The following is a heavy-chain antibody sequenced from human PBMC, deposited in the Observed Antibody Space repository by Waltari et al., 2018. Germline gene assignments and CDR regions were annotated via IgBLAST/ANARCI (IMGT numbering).Heavy chain of an antibody. V-gene: IGHV3-74*01. CDR3: ARVARTAVTTSGYYGMDV. D-gene: IGHD4-17*01. Sequence: EVQLVESGGGLAQPGGFLRLSCAASGFPFCSDWMHWVRQTPGKGVVWVSRISDDGSATSYADSVKGRFTISRDNAKNTLYLQMNSLRVDDMAVYYCARVARTAVTTSGYYGMDVWGQGTTITVSS. CDR2: ISDDGSAT. CDR1: GFPFCSDW. J-gene: IGHJ6*02.